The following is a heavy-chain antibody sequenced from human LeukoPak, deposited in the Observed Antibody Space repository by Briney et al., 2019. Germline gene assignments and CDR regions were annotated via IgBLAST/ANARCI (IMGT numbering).Heavy chain of an antibody. CDR3: ASPSPNYYDSSGYLYYFDY. D-gene: IGHD3-22*01. J-gene: IGHJ4*02. CDR2: IYYSGST. V-gene: IGHV4-39*01. Sequence: SETLSLTCTVSGGSISSSSYYWGWIRQPPGKGLEWIGSIYYSGSTYCNPSLKSRVTISVDTSKNQFSLKLSSVTPADTAVYYCASPSPNYYDSSGYLYYFDYWGQGTLVTVS. CDR1: GGSISSSSYY.